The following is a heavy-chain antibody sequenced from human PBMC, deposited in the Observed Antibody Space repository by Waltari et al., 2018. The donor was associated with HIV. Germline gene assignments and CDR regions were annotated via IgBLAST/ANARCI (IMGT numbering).Heavy chain of an antibody. CDR2: ISYDGRNK. V-gene: IGHV3-30*18. CDR1: GFTFSSYG. CDR3: AKDPYYYDSSGYADYFDY. J-gene: IGHJ4*02. Sequence: QVQLVESGGGVVQPGRSLRLSCAAPGFTFSSYGMHWVRQAPGKRLEWVAVISYDGRNKSYADSVKSRFTISRDNSKNSLYLQMNSLRAEDTAVYYCAKDPYYYDSSGYADYFDYWGQGTLVTVSS. D-gene: IGHD3-22*01.